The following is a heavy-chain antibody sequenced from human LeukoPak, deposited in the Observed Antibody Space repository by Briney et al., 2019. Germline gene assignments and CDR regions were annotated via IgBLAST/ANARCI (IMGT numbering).Heavy chain of an antibody. CDR1: GFTFTNYA. D-gene: IGHD3-22*01. V-gene: IGHV3-23*01. Sequence: KPGGSLRLSCAASGFTFTNYAMTWVRQAPGKGLEWVSAISGSGGSTYYADSVKGRFTISRDNSKNTLYLQMNSLRAEDTAVYYCAKDRYNSSGYRRVFDYWGQGTLVTVSS. CDR2: ISGSGGST. CDR3: AKDRYNSSGYRRVFDY. J-gene: IGHJ4*02.